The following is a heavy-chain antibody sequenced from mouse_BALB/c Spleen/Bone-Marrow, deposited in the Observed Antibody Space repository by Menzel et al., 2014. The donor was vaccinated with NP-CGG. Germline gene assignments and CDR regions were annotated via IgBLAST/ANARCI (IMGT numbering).Heavy chain of an antibody. V-gene: IGHV1-69*02. CDR2: IDPSDSET. Sequence: QVHVKQSGAEVVKPGAPVKLSCKASGYTFTRYWMHWVRQRPGRGLEWIGKIDPSDSETHYNHEFKDKATLTVDKSSSTAYIQLSSLTSEDSAVYFCARSGGNYVAWFVYWGHGTLVTVSP. D-gene: IGHD2-1*01. CDR1: GYTFTRYW. CDR3: ARSGGNYVAWFVY. J-gene: IGHJ3*01.